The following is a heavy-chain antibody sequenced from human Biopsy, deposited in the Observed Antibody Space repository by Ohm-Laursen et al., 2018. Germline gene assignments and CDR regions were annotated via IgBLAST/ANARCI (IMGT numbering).Heavy chain of an antibody. D-gene: IGHD3-16*01. Sequence: SVKVSCKGSGYAVNYYFLHWLRQAPGQGPEWMGWISPNSGGTNYAQKFQGRVTMTTDTSTSTVYLELRRLISDDTAVYYCARDIMNRIAGLVARSDVFDVWGQGTLVTVSS. V-gene: IGHV1-2*02. CDR1: GYAVNYYF. CDR2: ISPNSGGT. J-gene: IGHJ3*01. CDR3: ARDIMNRIAGLVARSDVFDV.